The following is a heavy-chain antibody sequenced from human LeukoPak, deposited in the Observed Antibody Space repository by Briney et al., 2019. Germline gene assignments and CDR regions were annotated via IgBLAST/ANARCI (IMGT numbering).Heavy chain of an antibody. CDR2: IYHSGNT. J-gene: IGHJ4*02. Sequence: SETLSLTCAVSGSSIGSGYYWGWIRQPPGKGLEWIGSIYHSGNTYYNPSLKSRVTISVDTSKNQFSLKLSSVTAADTAVYYCAGADWGKFDYWGQGTLVTVSS. CDR1: GSSIGSGYY. V-gene: IGHV4-38-2*01. D-gene: IGHD3-16*01. CDR3: AGADWGKFDY.